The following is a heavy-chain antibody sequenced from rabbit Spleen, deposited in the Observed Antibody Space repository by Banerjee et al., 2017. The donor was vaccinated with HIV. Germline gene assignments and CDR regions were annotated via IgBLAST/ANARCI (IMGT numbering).Heavy chain of an antibody. V-gene: IGHV1S45*01. D-gene: IGHD2-1*01. Sequence: QEQLVESGGGLVQPEGSLTLTCTASGFSLSSSYWIWWVRQAPGKGLEWIARIKGGSSGNTYYASWAKGRFTISKTSSTTVTLQMTSLTVADTATYFCARVGYDDYGNCNLWGPGTLVTVS. CDR3: ARVGYDDYGNCNL. CDR2: IKGGSSGNT. J-gene: IGHJ4*01. CDR1: GFSLSSSYW.